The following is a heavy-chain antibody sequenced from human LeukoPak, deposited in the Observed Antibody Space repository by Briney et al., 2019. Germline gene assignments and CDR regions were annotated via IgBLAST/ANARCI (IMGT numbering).Heavy chain of an antibody. CDR1: GFTFSSYA. CDR3: AKDRYYASGSSYGNAFDI. Sequence: GGYLRLSCAASGFTFSSYAMSWVRQAPGKGLEWGSAISGGGGSTYYADSVKGRFTISRDNSKTTLYLQMNSLRAEDTAVYYCAKDRYYASGSSYGNAFDIWGQGTMVTVSS. J-gene: IGHJ3*02. V-gene: IGHV3-23*01. D-gene: IGHD3-10*01. CDR2: ISGGGGST.